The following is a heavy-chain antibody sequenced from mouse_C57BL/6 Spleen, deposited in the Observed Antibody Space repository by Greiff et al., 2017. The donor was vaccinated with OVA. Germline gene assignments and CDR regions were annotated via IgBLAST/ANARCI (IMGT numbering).Heavy chain of an antibody. CDR1: GYTFTSYW. D-gene: IGHD2-1*01. CDR2: IDPSDSYT. CDR3: ATRGNYWFAY. Sequence: VQLQQPGAELVMPGASVKLSCKASGYTFTSYWMHWVKQRPGQGLEWIGEIDPSDSYTNYNQKFKGKSTLTVDKSSSTAYMQLSSLTSEDTAVYYCATRGNYWFAYWGQGTLVTVSA. J-gene: IGHJ3*01. V-gene: IGHV1-69*01.